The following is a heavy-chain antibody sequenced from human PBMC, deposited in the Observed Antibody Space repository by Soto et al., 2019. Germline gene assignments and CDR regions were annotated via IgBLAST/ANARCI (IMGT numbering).Heavy chain of an antibody. J-gene: IGHJ3*02. V-gene: IGHV4-30-2*01. CDR2: IYHSGST. Sequence: SETLSLTCAVSGGSISSGGYSWSWIRHPPGKGLEWIGYIYHSGSTYYNPSLKSRVTISVDRSKNQFSLKLSSVTAADTAVYYCARDQYCSSTSCYQAALDIWGQGTMVTV. CDR1: GGSISSGGYS. CDR3: ARDQYCSSTSCYQAALDI. D-gene: IGHD2-2*01.